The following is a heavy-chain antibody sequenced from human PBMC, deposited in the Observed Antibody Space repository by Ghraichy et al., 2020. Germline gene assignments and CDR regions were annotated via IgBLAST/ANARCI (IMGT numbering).Heavy chain of an antibody. D-gene: IGHD3-22*01. CDR1: GFTFSSYA. CDR3: AKDLRYYDSSGYPDAFDI. CDR2: ISGSGGST. V-gene: IGHV3-23*01. Sequence: GGSLRLSCAASGFTFSSYAMSWVRQAPGKGLEWVSAISGSGGSTYYADSVKGRFTISRDNSKNTLYLQMNSLRAEDTAVYYCAKDLRYYDSSGYPDAFDIWGQGTMVTVSS. J-gene: IGHJ3*02.